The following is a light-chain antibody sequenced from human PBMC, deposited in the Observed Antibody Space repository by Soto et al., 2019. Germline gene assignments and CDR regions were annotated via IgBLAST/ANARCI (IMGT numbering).Light chain of an antibody. CDR1: ESVGRN. CDR2: DAS. J-gene: IGKJ5*01. Sequence: EIVMTQSPATLSVSPGERATLSCRASESVGRNLAWYQQKPGQAPRLLIYDASSRATGIPDRFSGSGSGTDFTLTISSLEPEDFAVYYCQQRSNWPPITFGQGTRLEIK. V-gene: IGKV3-11*01. CDR3: QQRSNWPPIT.